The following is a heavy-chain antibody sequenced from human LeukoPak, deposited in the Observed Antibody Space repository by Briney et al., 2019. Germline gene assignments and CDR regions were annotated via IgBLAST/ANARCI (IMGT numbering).Heavy chain of an antibody. CDR1: DGSISSSSYY. Sequence: KPLETLSLTCTVSDGSISSSSYYWGWIRQPPGKGLEWIGSIYYSGRTYYNPSLKSRVTISVDRSKNQFSLKLSSVTAADTAVYYCARGSYGSGSYYSSFDYWGQGTLVTVSS. CDR3: ARGSYGSGSYYSSFDY. D-gene: IGHD3-10*01. V-gene: IGHV4-39*07. CDR2: IYYSGRT. J-gene: IGHJ4*02.